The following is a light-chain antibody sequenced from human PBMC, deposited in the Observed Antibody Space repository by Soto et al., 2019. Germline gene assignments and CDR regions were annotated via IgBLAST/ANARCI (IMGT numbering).Light chain of an antibody. V-gene: IGLV2-14*01. CDR2: EVS. J-gene: IGLJ1*01. CDR3: SSYTSSNTLDV. CDR1: SSDVGGYNY. Sequence: QSVLTQPASVSGCPGQSITISCTGTSSDVGGYNYVSWYQQHPGKAPKLMIYEVSNRPSGVSNRFSGSKSGNTASLTISGLQAEDEADYYCSSYTSSNTLDVFGTGTKVTVL.